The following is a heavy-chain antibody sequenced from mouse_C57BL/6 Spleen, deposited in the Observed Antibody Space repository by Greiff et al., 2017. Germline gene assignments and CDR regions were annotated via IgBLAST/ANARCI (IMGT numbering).Heavy chain of an antibody. CDR1: GFTFSSYT. CDR3: ARITTVVATSHWYFDV. D-gene: IGHD1-1*01. CDR2: ISGGGGNT. V-gene: IGHV5-9*01. Sequence: VESGGGLVKPGGSLKLSCAASGFTFSSYTMSWVRQTPEKRLEWVATISGGGGNTYYPDSVKGRFTISRDNAKNTLYLQMSSLRSEDTALYYCARITTVVATSHWYFDVWGTGTTVTVSS. J-gene: IGHJ1*03.